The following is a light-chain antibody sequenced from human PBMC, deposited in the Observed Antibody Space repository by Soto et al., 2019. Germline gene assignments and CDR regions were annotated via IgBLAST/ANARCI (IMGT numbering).Light chain of an antibody. V-gene: IGKV1-39*01. J-gene: IGKJ1*01. CDR1: QSISSY. Sequence: DIQMTQSPSSLSASVGDRVTITCPASQSISSYLHWYQQKPGKAPKLLIYAASNLQSGVPSRFSASGSGTDFTLTLNSLQPEDFATYYCQQGYRTPWTFGQGTKVEIK. CDR3: QQGYRTPWT. CDR2: AAS.